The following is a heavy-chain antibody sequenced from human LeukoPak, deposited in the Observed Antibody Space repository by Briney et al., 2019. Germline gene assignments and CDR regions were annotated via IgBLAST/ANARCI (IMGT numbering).Heavy chain of an antibody. D-gene: IGHD6-6*01. V-gene: IGHV5-51*01. Sequence: GESLKISCKGSGYSFTRYWIGWVRQMPGKGLEWMGIIYPGDSDTTYSPSFQGQVTISADKSISTAYLQWSSLKASDTAMYYCARRVSPLTLDYWGQGTLVTVSS. CDR2: IYPGDSDT. J-gene: IGHJ4*02. CDR1: GYSFTRYW. CDR3: ARRVSPLTLDY.